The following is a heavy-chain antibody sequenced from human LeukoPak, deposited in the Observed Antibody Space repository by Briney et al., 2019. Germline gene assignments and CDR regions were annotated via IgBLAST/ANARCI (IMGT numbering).Heavy chain of an antibody. CDR3: ARDPRRGSSGNAFDI. J-gene: IGHJ3*02. Sequence: ASVKVSCKASGYTFTGYYMHWVRQAPGQGLEWMGWINPNSGGTNYAQKFQGRVTMTRDTSISTAYMELSRLRSDDTAVYYCARDPRRGSSGNAFDIWGQGTMVTVSS. CDR2: INPNSGGT. CDR1: GYTFTGYY. D-gene: IGHD6-6*01. V-gene: IGHV1-2*02.